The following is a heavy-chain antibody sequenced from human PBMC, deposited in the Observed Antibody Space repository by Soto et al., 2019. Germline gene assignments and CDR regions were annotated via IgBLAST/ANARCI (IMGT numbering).Heavy chain of an antibody. CDR1: GYTFTSYD. J-gene: IGHJ6*02. CDR2: MNPNSGNT. Sequence: QVQLVQSGAEVKKPGASVKVSCKASGYTFTSYDINWVRQATGQGLEWMGWMNPNSGNTGYAQKFQGRVTMTRNTSISTGYMELSSLRSEDTAVYYCARGGGMYCSGGSCDYYYYGMDVWGQGTTVTVSS. V-gene: IGHV1-8*01. D-gene: IGHD2-15*01. CDR3: ARGGGMYCSGGSCDYYYYGMDV.